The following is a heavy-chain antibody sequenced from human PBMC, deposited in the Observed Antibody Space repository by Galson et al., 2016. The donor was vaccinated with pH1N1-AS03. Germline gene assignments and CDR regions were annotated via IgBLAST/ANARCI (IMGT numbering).Heavy chain of an antibody. CDR2: FIPIFGTT. J-gene: IGHJ3*01. CDR1: GGTFDNHP. Sequence: SVKVSCKASGGTFDNHPINWVRQAPGQGLEWMGGFIPIFGTTNYAPKYQGRVTFTTDDSTITVYMELSNLRSEDTAVYYCARNSDSLGAFDVWGQGTLLSVSS. V-gene: IGHV1-69*05. D-gene: IGHD1-7*01. CDR3: ARNSDSLGAFDV.